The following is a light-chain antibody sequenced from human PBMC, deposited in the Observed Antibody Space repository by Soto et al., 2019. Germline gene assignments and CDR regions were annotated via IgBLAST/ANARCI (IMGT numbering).Light chain of an antibody. V-gene: IGKV3-20*01. CDR2: GVS. Sequence: EIILTQSPGTLALSPGDGATLSCRASQTVNRNYLAWYHQRPGQPPRLLIYGVSNRASGVPDRFSGDGSGTEFTLTIGRLDPDDFGVYYCQQYIDSPRTFGQGTGVEVK. J-gene: IGKJ1*01. CDR3: QQYIDSPRT. CDR1: QTVNRNY.